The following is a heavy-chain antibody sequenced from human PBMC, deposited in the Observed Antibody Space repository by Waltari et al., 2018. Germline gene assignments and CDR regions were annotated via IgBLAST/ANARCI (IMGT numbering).Heavy chain of an antibody. V-gene: IGHV1-46*01. Sequence: QMQLVQSGAEVRKPGASVKVSCKASGYSFSSYFVHWVRHAPGQGGEWVGRALGKGVGGVGRINTQGSSTNSEQNCQGRSTMTRATSTRTVAMGWGSLRSEDTAVYYCATAAAPGNYDFWSACPDYWGPGTLVTVSS. CDR2: INTQGSST. D-gene: IGHD3-3*01. CDR3: ATAAAPGNYDFWSACPDY. J-gene: IGHJ4*02. CDR1: GYSFSSYF.